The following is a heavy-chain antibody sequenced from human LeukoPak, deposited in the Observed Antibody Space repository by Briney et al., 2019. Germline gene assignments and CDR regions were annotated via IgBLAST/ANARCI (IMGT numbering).Heavy chain of an antibody. CDR1: GGSISSGDYY. D-gene: IGHD2-2*01. CDR3: ARDVRRRGASNYFDN. CDR2: GYYSGRT. J-gene: IGHJ4*02. V-gene: IGHV4-30-4*08. Sequence: SETLSLTCTVSGGSISSGDYYWSWIRQPPGKGLEWIGYGYYSGRTYYNPSLKSRLTISLDTSKNHFSLNLGSVTAADTAVYFCARDVRRRGASNYFDNWGQGTLVTVSS.